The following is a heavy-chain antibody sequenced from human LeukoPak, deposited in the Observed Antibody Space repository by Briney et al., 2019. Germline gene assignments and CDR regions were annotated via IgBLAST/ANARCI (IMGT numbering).Heavy chain of an antibody. CDR1: GLTFSSYA. D-gene: IGHD2-2*01. CDR2: LSGSGGST. Sequence: GGSLRLSCAASGLTFSSYAMTWVRQAPGKGLEWVSVLSGSGGSTYYADSVKGRFTISRDNSKNTLYLRMNSLRAEDTAVYYCAAYCSSTSCYAFQDNWFDPWGQRTLVTVSS. V-gene: IGHV3-23*01. J-gene: IGHJ5*02. CDR3: AAYCSSTSCYAFQDNWFDP.